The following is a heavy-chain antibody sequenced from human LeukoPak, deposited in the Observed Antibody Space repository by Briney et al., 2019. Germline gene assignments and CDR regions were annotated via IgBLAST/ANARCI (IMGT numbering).Heavy chain of an antibody. J-gene: IGHJ4*02. Sequence: SVKVSCKASGYTYSSYGISWVRQAPGQGLEWMGGIIPIFGTANYAQKFQGRVTITADKSTSTAYMELSSLRSEDTAVYYCASTRITMIVVAPHGFDYWGQGTLVTVSS. CDR3: ASTRITMIVVAPHGFDY. V-gene: IGHV1-69*06. CDR2: IIPIFGTA. CDR1: GYTYSSYG. D-gene: IGHD3-22*01.